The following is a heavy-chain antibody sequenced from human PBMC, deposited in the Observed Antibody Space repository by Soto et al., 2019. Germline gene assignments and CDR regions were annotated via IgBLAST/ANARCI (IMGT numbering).Heavy chain of an antibody. V-gene: IGHV3-23*01. D-gene: IGHD2-15*01. CDR3: ANGCGGTCYSRIHY. Sequence: VQLLESGGGLVQPGGSLRLSCAASGFTFSSYAMSWVRQAPGKGLEWVSGISDSGGSTYYADSVKGRFTISRDNSKNKLYLQMNSLRAEDSAVYYCANGCGGTCYSRIHYWGQGTLVTVSS. CDR1: GFTFSSYA. J-gene: IGHJ4*02. CDR2: ISDSGGST.